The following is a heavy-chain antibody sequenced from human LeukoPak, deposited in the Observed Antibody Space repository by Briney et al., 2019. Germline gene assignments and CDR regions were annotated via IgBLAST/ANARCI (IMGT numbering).Heavy chain of an antibody. D-gene: IGHD3-3*01. CDR2: ISYDGSNK. CDR3: TKDRKYDFWSGYDY. CDR1: GFTFSSYA. V-gene: IGHV3-30-3*01. J-gene: IGHJ4*02. Sequence: PGGSLRLSCAASGFTFSSYAMHWVRQAPGKGLEWVAVISYDGSNKYYADSVKGRFTIARDNSKNTLYLHMETLRANDSAVYYCTKDRKYDFWSGYDYWGQGTLVTVSS.